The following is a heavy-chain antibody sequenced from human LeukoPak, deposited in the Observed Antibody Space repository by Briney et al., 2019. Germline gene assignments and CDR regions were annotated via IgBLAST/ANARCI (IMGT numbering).Heavy chain of an antibody. CDR3: ARGQVGATQLFDY. J-gene: IGHJ4*02. CDR1: GGSIARSYSY. Sequence: SETLSLTCTVSGGSIARSYSYWGWFRQPPGKGLEWIGYIYSSGSTNYNPSFKSRLTISVDTSRNQFSLKVNSMTAADTAVYYCARGQVGATQLFDYWGQGTRVTVSS. D-gene: IGHD1-26*01. V-gene: IGHV4-61*05. CDR2: IYSSGST.